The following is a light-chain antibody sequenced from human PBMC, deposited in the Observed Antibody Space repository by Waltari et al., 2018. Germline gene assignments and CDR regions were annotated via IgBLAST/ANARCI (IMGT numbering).Light chain of an antibody. CDR1: QTVSSY. V-gene: IGKV3-11*01. J-gene: IGKJ5*01. CDR2: EAS. CDR3: QQRSNWPIT. Sequence: EIVLTQSPATLSLSPGERATLSCRASQTVSSYLAWYQQKPGQAPRLLIYEASKRATGISARFSGSGSGTACTRTSSSLEPEDFAVYYCQQRSNWPITFGQGTRLEIK.